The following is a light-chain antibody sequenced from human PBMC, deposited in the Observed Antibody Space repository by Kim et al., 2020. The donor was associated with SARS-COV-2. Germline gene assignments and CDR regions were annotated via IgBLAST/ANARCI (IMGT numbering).Light chain of an antibody. CDR2: GNS. CDR1: SSNIGAGYD. J-gene: IGLJ3*02. Sequence: HRATSSCTGSSSNIGAGYDVHWYQQLPGTAPKLLIYGNSNRPSGVPDRFSGSKSGTSASLAITGLQAEDEADYYCQSYDSSLSGWVFGGGTKLTVL. V-gene: IGLV1-40*01. CDR3: QSYDSSLSGWV.